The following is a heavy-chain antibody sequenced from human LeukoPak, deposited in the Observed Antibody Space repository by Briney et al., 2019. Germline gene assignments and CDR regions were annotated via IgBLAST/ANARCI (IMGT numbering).Heavy chain of an antibody. V-gene: IGHV4-61*02. Sequence: PSQTLSLTCTVSGGSISSGSYYWSWIRQPAGKGLEWIGRTYTSGSTNYNPSLKSRVTISVDTSKNQFSLKLSSVTAADTAVYYCARGVAAAGTIWFDPWGQGTLVTVSS. CDR1: GGSISSGSYY. CDR3: ARGVAAAGTIWFDP. CDR2: TYTSGST. D-gene: IGHD6-13*01. J-gene: IGHJ5*02.